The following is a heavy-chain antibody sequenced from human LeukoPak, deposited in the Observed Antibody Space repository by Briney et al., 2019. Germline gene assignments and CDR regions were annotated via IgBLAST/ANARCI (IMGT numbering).Heavy chain of an antibody. J-gene: IGHJ4*02. CDR3: ARGTVARNTASDY. Sequence: KPGGSLRLSCAASGFTFSSYSMNWVRQAPGKGLEWVSSISSSSSYIYYADSVKGRFTISRDNAKNSLYLQMNSLRAEDTAVYYCARGTVARNTASDYWGQGTLVTVSS. V-gene: IGHV3-21*01. CDR2: ISSSSSYI. D-gene: IGHD4-23*01. CDR1: GFTFSSYS.